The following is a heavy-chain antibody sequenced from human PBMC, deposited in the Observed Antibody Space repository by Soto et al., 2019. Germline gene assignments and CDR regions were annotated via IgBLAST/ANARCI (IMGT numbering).Heavy chain of an antibody. D-gene: IGHD6-13*01. J-gene: IGHJ6*02. V-gene: IGHV3-66*01. CDR2: IYIGGST. Sequence: EVQLVESGGGLVQPGGSLRLSCAASGFTVSSNSMSWFRQAPVKGLEWVSVIYIGGSTYYADAVKGRFTISRDNSKNTLYLQMNSLSAEDTAVYFCAKESSSWDYYYYGMDVWGQGTTVTVSS. CDR3: AKESSSWDYYYYGMDV. CDR1: GFTVSSNS.